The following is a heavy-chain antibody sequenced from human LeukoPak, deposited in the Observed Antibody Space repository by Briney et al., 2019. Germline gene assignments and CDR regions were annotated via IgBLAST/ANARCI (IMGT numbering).Heavy chain of an antibody. J-gene: IGHJ4*02. D-gene: IGHD6-6*01. CDR2: VNPNSGGT. V-gene: IGHV1-2*02. CDR3: ASPKTPYSSSSPAHY. Sequence: ASVKVSCKASGYTFTGYYMYWVRQAPGQGLEWMGWVNPNSGGTNYAQKFQGRVTMTRDTSISTAYMELSRLRSDDTAVYYCASPKTPYSSSSPAHYWGQGTLVTVSS. CDR1: GYTFTGYY.